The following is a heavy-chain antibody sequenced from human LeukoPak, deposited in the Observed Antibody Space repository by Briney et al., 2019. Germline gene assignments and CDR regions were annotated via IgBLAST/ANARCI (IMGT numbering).Heavy chain of an antibody. D-gene: IGHD3-22*01. V-gene: IGHV3-49*04. CDR1: GFTFGDYA. J-gene: IGHJ3*02. Sequence: GGSLRLSCTASGFTFGDYAMSWVRQAPGKGLEWVGFIRSKAYGGTTEYAASVKGRFTISRDDSKSIAYLQMNSLKTEDTAVYYCTSPYDSSGYYLFHFDIWGQGTMVTVSS. CDR2: IRSKAYGGTT. CDR3: TSPYDSSGYYLFHFDI.